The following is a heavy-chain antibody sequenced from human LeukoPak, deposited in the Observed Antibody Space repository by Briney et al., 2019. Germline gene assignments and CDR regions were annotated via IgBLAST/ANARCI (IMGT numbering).Heavy chain of an antibody. V-gene: IGHV3-23*01. D-gene: IGHD3-22*01. CDR3: ANLYDSVGYYIA. J-gene: IGHJ5*02. CDR1: GFSFSNYV. CDR2: ISYDGRGR. Sequence: SGGSLRLSCAASGFSFSNYVMTWVRQAPGKGLEWVAAISYDGRGRDYADSVKGRFTISRDNSKNTLYLQMNSLRAEDTAVYYCANLYDSVGYYIAWGQGALVTVSS.